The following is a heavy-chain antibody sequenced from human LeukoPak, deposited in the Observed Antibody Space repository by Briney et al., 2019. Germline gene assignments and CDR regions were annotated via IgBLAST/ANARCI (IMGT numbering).Heavy chain of an antibody. CDR2: IYYSGST. Sequence: SETLSLTCTVSGASISDYYWSCIRQPPGKGLEWIGYIYYSGSTNYNPSLKSRVTISVDMSKNQFSLRLTSVTAADTAVYYCARGVRYSGFEYWGQGTLVTVSS. V-gene: IGHV4-59*01. CDR1: GASISDYY. CDR3: ARGVRYSGFEY. D-gene: IGHD2-15*01. J-gene: IGHJ4*02.